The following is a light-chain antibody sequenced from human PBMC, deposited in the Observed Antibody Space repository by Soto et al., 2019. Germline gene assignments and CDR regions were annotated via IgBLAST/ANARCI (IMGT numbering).Light chain of an antibody. J-gene: IGLJ1*01. CDR3: LSFTRSDTYI. V-gene: IGLV2-14*01. CDR2: EVS. CDR1: SSDIGAYNY. Sequence: QSALTQPASVSGSPGQSITSSCTGTSSDIGAYNYVSWYQHHPAKAPKLMIYEVSNRPSGISNRFSGSKSGNTASLTISGLQAEDEADYYCLSFTRSDTYIFGTGTKVTVL.